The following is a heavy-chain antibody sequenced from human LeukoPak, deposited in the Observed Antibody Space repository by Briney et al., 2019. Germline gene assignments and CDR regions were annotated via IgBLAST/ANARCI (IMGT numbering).Heavy chain of an antibody. D-gene: IGHD2-15*01. CDR2: IHPRDSDT. V-gene: IGHV5-51*01. Sequence: GESLKISCKGSGYRFTDYWIGWVRQMPGKGLEWVGIIHPRDSDTIYSPSFQGQVTISADKSISTAYLQWSSLKATDTAMYYCARYSCSGGTCYLPPDWGQGTLVTVSS. CDR1: GYRFTDYW. J-gene: IGHJ4*02. CDR3: ARYSCSGGTCYLPPD.